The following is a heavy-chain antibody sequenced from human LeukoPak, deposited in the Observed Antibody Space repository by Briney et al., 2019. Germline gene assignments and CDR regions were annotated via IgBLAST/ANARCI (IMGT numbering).Heavy chain of an antibody. CDR3: ARSFGSGTYSAFDI. D-gene: IGHD3-10*01. Sequence: SETLSLTCSVSGGSISSRSYYWGWIRQPPGKGLEWIGSFHYSGSTYYNPPLKSRVTISEDTSKNQFSLKLSSVTAADTAVYYCARSFGSGTYSAFDIWGQGTMVTVSS. CDR2: FHYSGST. CDR1: GGSISSRSYY. J-gene: IGHJ3*02. V-gene: IGHV4-39*01.